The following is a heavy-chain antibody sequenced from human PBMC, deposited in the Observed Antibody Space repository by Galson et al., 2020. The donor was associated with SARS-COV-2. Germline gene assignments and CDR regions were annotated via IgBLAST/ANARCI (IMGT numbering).Heavy chain of an antibody. J-gene: IGHJ4*02. CDR3: ARVSSGSYLGYFDD. CDR1: GFTFSSYA. D-gene: IGHD1-26*01. V-gene: IGHV3-30*04. Sequence: QLGESLKISCAASGFTFSSYAMHWVRQAPGKGLEWVAVISYDGSNKYYADSVKGRFTIARDNSKNTLYLQMNSLRAEDTAVYYCARVSSGSYLGYFDDWGQGTLVTVSS. CDR2: ISYDGSNK.